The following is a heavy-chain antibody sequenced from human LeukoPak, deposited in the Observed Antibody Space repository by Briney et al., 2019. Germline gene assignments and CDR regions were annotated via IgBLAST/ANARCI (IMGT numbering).Heavy chain of an antibody. J-gene: IGHJ4*02. CDR1: RFTFNSYN. CDR2: IKSSSTTI. CDR3: ARGLVYCSGGSCYREPLTPHFDY. Sequence: GGSLRLSCTASRFTFNSYNMNWVRQAPGKGLEWVSYIKSSSTTIYYADSVKGRFTISRDNAKNSLYLQMNSLRAEDTAVYYCARGLVYCSGGSCYREPLTPHFDYWGQGTLVTVSS. D-gene: IGHD2-15*01. V-gene: IGHV3-48*01.